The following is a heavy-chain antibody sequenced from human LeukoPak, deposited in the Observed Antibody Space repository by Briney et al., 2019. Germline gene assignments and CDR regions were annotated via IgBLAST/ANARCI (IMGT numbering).Heavy chain of an antibody. D-gene: IGHD6-13*01. CDR1: GFTFSSYA. J-gene: IGHJ4*02. Sequence: GGSLGLSCVASGFTFSSYAMHWVRQAPGKGLEWVAVISYDGSNKYYADSVKGRFTISRDNSKNTLYLQMNSLRAEDTAVYYCAKLDVSYSRIDYWGQGTLVTVSS. V-gene: IGHV3-30-3*02. CDR2: ISYDGSNK. CDR3: AKLDVSYSRIDY.